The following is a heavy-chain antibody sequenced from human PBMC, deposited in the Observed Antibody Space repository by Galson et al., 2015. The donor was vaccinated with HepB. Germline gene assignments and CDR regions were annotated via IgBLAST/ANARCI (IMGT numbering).Heavy chain of an antibody. CDR2: IIPILGIA. CDR3: AAHDYAGYYGMDV. J-gene: IGHJ6*02. D-gene: IGHD4-17*01. V-gene: IGHV1-69*04. CDR1: GGTFSSYA. Sequence: SVKVSCKASGGTFSSYAISWVRQAPGQGLEWMGRIIPILGIANYAQKFQGRVTITADKSTSTAYMELSSLRSEDTAVYYCAAHDYAGYYGMDVWGQGTTVTVSS.